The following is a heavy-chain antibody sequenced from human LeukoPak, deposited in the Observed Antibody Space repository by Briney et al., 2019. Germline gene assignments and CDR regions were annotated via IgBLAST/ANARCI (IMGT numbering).Heavy chain of an antibody. D-gene: IGHD5-12*01. CDR3: ARVSSVATSYYFDY. CDR2: IYHSGST. V-gene: IGHV4-38-2*02. Sequence: SSETLSLTCTVSGYSISSGYYWGWIRQPPGKGLEWIGSIYHSGSTYYNPSLKSRVTISVDRSKNQFSLKLSSVTAADTAVYYCARVSSVATSYYFDYWGQGTLVTVSS. J-gene: IGHJ4*02. CDR1: GYSISSGYY.